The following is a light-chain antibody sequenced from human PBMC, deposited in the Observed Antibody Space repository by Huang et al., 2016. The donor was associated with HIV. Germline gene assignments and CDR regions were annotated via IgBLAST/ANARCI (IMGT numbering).Light chain of an antibody. J-gene: IGKJ1*01. V-gene: IGKV2-28*01. CDR3: MQALQTPWT. CDR2: LGS. CDR1: QSLLHSNGYNY. Sequence: DIVMTQSPFSLPVTPGEPASISCRSSQSLLHSNGYNYLNWYLQKPGQSPQLLIYLGSNRASGVPDRFRGSGSGTDFTLKISRVEAEDVGVYYCMQALQTPWTFGQGTKVEIK.